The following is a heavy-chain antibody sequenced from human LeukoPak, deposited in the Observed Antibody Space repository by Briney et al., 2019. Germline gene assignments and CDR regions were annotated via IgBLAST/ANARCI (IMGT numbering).Heavy chain of an antibody. CDR3: ARDTVTSTTYYYYGMDV. V-gene: IGHV4-34*01. CDR2: INHSGST. J-gene: IGHJ6*02. CDR1: GGSFSGYY. Sequence: SETLSLTCAVYGGSFSGYYWSWIRQPPGKGLEWIGEINHSGSTNYNPSLKSRVTISVDTSKNQFSLKLSSVTAADTAVYYCARDTVTSTTYYYYGMDVWGQGTTVTVSS. D-gene: IGHD4-17*01.